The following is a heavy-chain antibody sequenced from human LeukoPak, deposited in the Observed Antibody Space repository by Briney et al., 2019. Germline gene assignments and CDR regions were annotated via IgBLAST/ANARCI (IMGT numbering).Heavy chain of an antibody. CDR2: INPNSGDT. J-gene: IGHJ2*01. CDR1: GYTFTGHY. CDR3: AREVYSSGWRYFDL. V-gene: IGHV1-2*02. Sequence: ASVKVSCKASGYTFTGHYMHWVRQAPGQGPEWTAWINPNSGDTNYAQKFQGRVTLTRDASIGTAYMEVNRLTYDDTAIYYCAREVYSSGWRYFDLWGHGTLVTVSS. D-gene: IGHD6-19*01.